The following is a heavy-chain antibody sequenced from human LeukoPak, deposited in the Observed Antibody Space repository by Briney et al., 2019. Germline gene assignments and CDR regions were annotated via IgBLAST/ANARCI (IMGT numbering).Heavy chain of an antibody. J-gene: IGHJ4*02. V-gene: IGHV3-48*04. CDR1: GFTFSSYS. Sequence: TGGSLRLSCAASGFTFSSYSMNWVRQAPGKGLEWVSYISSSGSTIYYADSVKGRFTISRDNAKNSLYLQMNSLRAEDTAVYYCAKDSLARGYWGQGTLVTVSS. CDR3: AKDSLARGY. CDR2: ISSSGSTI.